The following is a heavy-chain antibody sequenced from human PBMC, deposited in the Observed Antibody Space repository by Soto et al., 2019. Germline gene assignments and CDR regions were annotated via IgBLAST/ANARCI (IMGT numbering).Heavy chain of an antibody. D-gene: IGHD2-15*01. J-gene: IGHJ4*02. CDR3: ARYCSGGSCYLNFDY. CDR2: IYYSGST. Sequence: QVQLQESGPGLVKPSQTLSLTCTVSGVSISSGGYYWSWIRQHPGKGLEWIGYIYYSGSTYYNPSLKSRVTISVDTSKNQFSLKLSSVTAADTAVYYCARYCSGGSCYLNFDYWRQGTLVTVSS. CDR1: GVSISSGGYY. V-gene: IGHV4-31*03.